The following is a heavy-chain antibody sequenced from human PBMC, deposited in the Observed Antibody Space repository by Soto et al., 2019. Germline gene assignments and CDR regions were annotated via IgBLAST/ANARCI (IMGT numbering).Heavy chain of an antibody. CDR3: TRDGLPHY. J-gene: IGHJ4*02. CDR2: IRSKAYGGTT. CDR1: GCPSAVKT. V-gene: IGHV3-49*03. D-gene: IGHD3-10*01. Sequence: HPERPLRLSCIALGCPSAVKTMSWFRQAPAQGREWVGFIRSKAYGGTTEYAAAVKGRFTISRDDSKSIADLQMNSLKTEDTAVYYCTRDGLPHYWGQGTLVTVSS.